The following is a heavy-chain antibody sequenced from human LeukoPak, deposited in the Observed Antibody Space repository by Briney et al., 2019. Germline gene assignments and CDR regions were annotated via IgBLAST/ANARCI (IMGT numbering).Heavy chain of an antibody. Sequence: ASVKVSCTASGYTFTSYDFDWVRQATGQGLAWMGWMNPNSGNTGYGQRFQGRITMTRDISIGTAYMEVSKLTSEDRAIYNFTRGSSGRRDNWGQGTLVTVSA. V-gene: IGHV1-8*01. CDR3: TRGSSGRRDN. D-gene: IGHD6-19*01. CDR2: MNPNSGNT. CDR1: GYTFTSYD. J-gene: IGHJ4*02.